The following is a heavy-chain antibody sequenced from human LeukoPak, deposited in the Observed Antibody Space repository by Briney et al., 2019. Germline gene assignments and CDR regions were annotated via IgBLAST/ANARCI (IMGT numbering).Heavy chain of an antibody. D-gene: IGHD3-10*01. V-gene: IGHV4-34*01. CDR3: ARKGGRITMVRGVIIKGFDY. J-gene: IGHJ4*02. CDR1: GGSSSGYY. CDR2: INHSGST. Sequence: SETLSLTCAVYGGSSSGYYWSWIRQPPGKGLEWIGEINHSGSTNYNPSLKSRVTISIDTSKNQFSLKLSSVTAADTAVYYCARKGGRITMVRGVIIKGFDYWGQGTLVTVSS.